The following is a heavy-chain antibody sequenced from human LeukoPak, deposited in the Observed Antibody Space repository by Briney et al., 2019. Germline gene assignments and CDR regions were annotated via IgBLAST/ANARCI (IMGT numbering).Heavy chain of an antibody. V-gene: IGHV1-46*01. CDR1: GGTFSSYA. J-gene: IGHJ4*02. D-gene: IGHD1-26*01. CDR3: TRSSGSYEIDY. CDR2: INPSGGST. Sequence: GASVKVSCKASGGTFSSYAISWVRQAPGQGLEWMGIINPSGGSTSYVQKFQGRVTMTRDTSTSTVYMELSSLRSEDTAVYYCTRSSGSYEIDYWGQGTLVTVSS.